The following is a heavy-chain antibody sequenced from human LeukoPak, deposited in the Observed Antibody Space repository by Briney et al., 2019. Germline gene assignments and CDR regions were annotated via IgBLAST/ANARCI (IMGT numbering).Heavy chain of an antibody. V-gene: IGHV1-8*01. CDR2: VSPKTGDR. J-gene: IGHJ5*02. Sequence: ASVKISCKASGCSFSNFHVNWVRQASGQGLEWVGWVSPKTGDRGYALKFQGRVTMTSDTSEATVYLEVHSLTSEDTAVYYCARTPPKGDIDTWGQGTMVTVSS. D-gene: IGHD2-21*02. CDR3: ARTPPKGDIDT. CDR1: GCSFSNFH.